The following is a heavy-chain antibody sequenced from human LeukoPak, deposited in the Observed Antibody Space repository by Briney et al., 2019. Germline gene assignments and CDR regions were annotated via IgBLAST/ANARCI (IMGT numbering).Heavy chain of an antibody. J-gene: IGHJ3*02. CDR2: IYYSGST. Sequence: SETLSLTCTVSGGSISSYYWSWIRQPPWKGLEWIGYIYYSGSTNYNPSLKSRVTISVDTSKNQFSLKLSSVTAADTAVYYCAREVGRGEGAFDIWGQGTMVTVSS. D-gene: IGHD3-16*01. V-gene: IGHV4-59*01. CDR3: AREVGRGEGAFDI. CDR1: GGSISSYY.